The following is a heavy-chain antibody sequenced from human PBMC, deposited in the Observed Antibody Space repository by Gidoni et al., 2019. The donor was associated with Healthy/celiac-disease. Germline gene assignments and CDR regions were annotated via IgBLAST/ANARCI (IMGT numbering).Heavy chain of an antibody. J-gene: IGHJ6*02. D-gene: IGHD3-10*01. V-gene: IGHV1-18*01. CDR2: ISDYNGNT. CDR1: GYTFTSYG. Sequence: QVQLVQSGAEVKKPGASVKVSCKASGYTFTSYGISWVRQAPGQGLEWMGWISDYNGNTNYAQKLQGRVTMTTDTSTSTAYMGLRSLRSDDTAVYCCARDLGWFGELLALFSSSNYYYGMDVWGQGTTVTVSS. CDR3: ARDLGWFGELLALFSSSNYYYGMDV.